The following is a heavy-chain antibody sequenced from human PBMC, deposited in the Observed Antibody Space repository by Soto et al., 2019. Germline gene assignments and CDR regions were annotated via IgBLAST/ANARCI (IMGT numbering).Heavy chain of an antibody. CDR2: ISAYNGNT. D-gene: IGHD2-8*01. J-gene: IGHJ4*02. Sequence: ASVKVSCKASGYTFTSYGISWVRHAPGQGLEWMGWISAYNGNTNYAQKLQGRVTMTTDTSTSTAYMELRSLRSDDTAVYYCARHAASPYCTNGVCYDYWGQGTLVTVSS. V-gene: IGHV1-18*04. CDR1: GYTFTSYG. CDR3: ARHAASPYCTNGVCYDY.